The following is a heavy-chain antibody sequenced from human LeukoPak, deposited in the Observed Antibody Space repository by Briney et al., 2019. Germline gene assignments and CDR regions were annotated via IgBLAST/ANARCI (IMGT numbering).Heavy chain of an antibody. V-gene: IGHV3-30*04. Sequence: GRSLRLSCAASGFTFSSYAMHWVRQAPGKGLEWVAVISYDGSNKYYADSVKGRFTISRDNSKNTLYLQMNSLRAEDTAVYYCARTEITMVRPYDYWGQGTLVTVSS. CDR3: ARTEITMVRPYDY. CDR2: ISYDGSNK. J-gene: IGHJ4*02. D-gene: IGHD3-10*01. CDR1: GFTFSSYA.